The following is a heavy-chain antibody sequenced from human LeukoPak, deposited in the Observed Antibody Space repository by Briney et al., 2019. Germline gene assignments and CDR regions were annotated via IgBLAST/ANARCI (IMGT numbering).Heavy chain of an antibody. V-gene: IGHV3-7*01. J-gene: IGHJ6*03. CDR2: IKPDGSDS. CDR3: ARSGRGVDSFYFYMDV. CDR1: GFTFSAFW. D-gene: IGHD3-10*01. Sequence: PGGSLRLSCAASGFTFSAFWMSWVRQGPGKGLEWVASIKPDGSDSHHVDSVMGRFTISRDNAKNLLYLQMNSLRAEDTAVYYCARSGRGVDSFYFYMDVWGKGTTVTVSS.